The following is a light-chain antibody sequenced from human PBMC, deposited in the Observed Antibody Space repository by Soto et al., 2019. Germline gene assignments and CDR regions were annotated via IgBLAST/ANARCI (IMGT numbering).Light chain of an antibody. J-gene: IGKJ2*01. V-gene: IGKV1-39*01. CDR1: QTISTY. CDR2: DAS. CDR3: QQSDSTPYT. Sequence: DIQMTQSPSSLSASVGDRVTITCRASQTISTYLNWYQQKPGKAPRLLIYDASSLLSGVPSRFSGSGSGTDFTITIASLQPEDFSTYYCQQSDSTPYTFGQGTKVEI.